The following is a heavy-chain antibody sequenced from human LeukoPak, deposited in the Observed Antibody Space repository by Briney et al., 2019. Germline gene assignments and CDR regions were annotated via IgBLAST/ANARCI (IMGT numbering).Heavy chain of an antibody. CDR3: AKDLKGYCSSTSCYLFDY. J-gene: IGHJ4*02. CDR2: ISGSGGST. V-gene: IGHV3-23*01. D-gene: IGHD2-2*01. Sequence: GGPLRLSCAASGFTFSSYAMSWVRQAPGKGLEWVSAISGSGGSTYYADSVKGRFTISRDNSKYTLYLQMNSLRAEDTAVYYCAKDLKGYCSSTSCYLFDYWGQGTLVTVSS. CDR1: GFTFSSYA.